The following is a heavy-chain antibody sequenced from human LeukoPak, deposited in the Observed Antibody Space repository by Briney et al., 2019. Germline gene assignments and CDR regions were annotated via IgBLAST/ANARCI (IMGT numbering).Heavy chain of an antibody. J-gene: IGHJ4*02. D-gene: IGHD3-22*01. CDR2: MNPNSGNT. V-gene: IGHV1-8*01. CDR1: GYTFTSYD. CDR3: ARASGIVVVTVFDY. Sequence: ASVKVSCKASGYTFTSYDINWVRQATGQGLEWVGWMNPNSGNTGYAQTFQGRVTMTRNTSISTAYMELGSLRSEDTAVYYCARASGIVVVTVFDYWGQGTLVTVSS.